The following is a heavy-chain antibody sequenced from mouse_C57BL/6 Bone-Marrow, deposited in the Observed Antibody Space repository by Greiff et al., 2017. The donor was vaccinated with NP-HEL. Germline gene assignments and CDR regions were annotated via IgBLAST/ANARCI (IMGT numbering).Heavy chain of an antibody. J-gene: IGHJ2*01. CDR3: AKNRHYYYGSSGFFDY. V-gene: IGHV1-58*01. D-gene: IGHD1-1*01. CDR1: GYTFTSYG. CDR2: IYIGNGYT. Sequence: VQLQQSGAELVRPGSSVKMSCKTSGYTFTSYGINWVKQRPGQGLEWIGYIYIGNGYTEYNEKFKGKATLTSDTSSSTAYMQLSSLTSEDSAIYFCAKNRHYYYGSSGFFDYWGQGTTLTVSS.